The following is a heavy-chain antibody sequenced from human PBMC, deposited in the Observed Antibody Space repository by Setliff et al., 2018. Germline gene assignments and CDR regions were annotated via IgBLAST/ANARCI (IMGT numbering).Heavy chain of an antibody. V-gene: IGHV4-4*07. CDR2: MYTSETT. CDR1: GGSINSYY. CDR3: AKEASSGWYFDY. D-gene: IGHD6-19*01. J-gene: IGHJ4*02. Sequence: SETLSLTCTVSGGSINSYYWSWIRQPAGKGLEWIGRMYTSETTNYNPSLKSRVTMSVDTSKNQFSLKLCSVTAADTAVYYCAKEASSGWYFDYWGQGTLGTVSS.